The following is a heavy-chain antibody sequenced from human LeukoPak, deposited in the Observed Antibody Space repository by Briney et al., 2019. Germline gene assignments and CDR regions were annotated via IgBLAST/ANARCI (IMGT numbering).Heavy chain of an antibody. Sequence: AGSLRLSCAASGFTFSSYAMSWVRQAPGKGLEWVSAFSGSGGSTYYADSVKGRFTISRDNSKNTLYLQMNSLRAEDTAVYYCAKSGAARFDLWGQGTMVTVSS. CDR1: GFTFSSYA. J-gene: IGHJ3*01. CDR3: AKSGAARFDL. V-gene: IGHV3-23*01. D-gene: IGHD6-6*01. CDR2: FSGSGGST.